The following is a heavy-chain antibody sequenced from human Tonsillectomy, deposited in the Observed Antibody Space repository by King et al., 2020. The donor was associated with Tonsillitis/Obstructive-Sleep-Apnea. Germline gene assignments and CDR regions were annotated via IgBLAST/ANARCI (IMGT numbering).Heavy chain of an antibody. J-gene: IGHJ4*02. CDR3: ARKPLRGYEGDGFGSQFDY. D-gene: IGHD5-12*01. V-gene: IGHV1-18*01. Sequence: VQLVESGAEVKKPGASVKVSCKASGYTFTSYGISWVRQAPGQGLEWMGWISAYNGNRNYAQKFQGRVTMTTDTSTSTAYMEMRSLRSDDTAVYYCARKPLRGYEGDGFGSQFDYGGQGPLVTASS. CDR1: GYTFTSYG. CDR2: ISAYNGNR.